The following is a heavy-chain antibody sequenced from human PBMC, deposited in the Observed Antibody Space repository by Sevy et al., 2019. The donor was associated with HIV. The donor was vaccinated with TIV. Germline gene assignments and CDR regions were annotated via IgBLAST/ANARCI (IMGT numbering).Heavy chain of an antibody. CDR2: INSDGSST. V-gene: IGHV3-74*01. J-gene: IGHJ4*02. D-gene: IGHD3-16*01. CDR3: VREGVGGYIDAFDY. CDR1: GFTFSIYW. Sequence: GGSLRLSCAASGFTFSIYWMHWVRQVPGKGLVWVSRINSDGSSTRNADSVKGRFTISRDNAKNTLYLQMNSLRVEDTAVYYCVREGVGGYIDAFDYWGQGTLLTVSS.